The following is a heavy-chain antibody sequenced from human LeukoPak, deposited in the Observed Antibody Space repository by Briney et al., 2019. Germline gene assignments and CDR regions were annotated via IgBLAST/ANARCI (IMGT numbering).Heavy chain of an antibody. CDR1: GGSISSGSYY. J-gene: IGHJ3*02. CDR3: ARGLVVIKNDAFDI. V-gene: IGHV4-61*02. CDR2: IYTGGST. D-gene: IGHD3-22*01. Sequence: SETLSLTCTVSGGSISSGSYYWSWTRQPAGKGLEWIGRIYTGGSTNYNPSLKSRVTISVDTSKNQFSLKLSSVTAADTAVYYCARGLVVIKNDAFDIWGQGTMVTVSS.